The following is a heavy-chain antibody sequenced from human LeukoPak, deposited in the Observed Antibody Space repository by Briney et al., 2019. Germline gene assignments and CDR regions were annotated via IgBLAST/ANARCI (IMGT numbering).Heavy chain of an antibody. V-gene: IGHV3-53*01. CDR2: IYIGGSI. D-gene: IGHD3-16*01. CDR1: GFTVSNNY. J-gene: IGHJ4*02. Sequence: PGGSPRLSCAASGFTVSNNYMSWVRQVPGKGLEWVSIIYIGGSIYYADSVKGRFTISRDNSKNTLSLQMNSLRAEDTAVYYCAGGVRRYYFDYWGQGTLVTVSS. CDR3: AGGVRRYYFDY.